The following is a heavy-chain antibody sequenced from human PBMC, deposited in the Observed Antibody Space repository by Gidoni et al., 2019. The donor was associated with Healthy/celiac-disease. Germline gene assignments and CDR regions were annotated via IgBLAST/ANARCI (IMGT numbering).Heavy chain of an antibody. CDR3: ARDYYDSSGYYYFDY. Sequence: EVQLVESGGGLVKPGGSPRLSCAASGFTFSSYSMHWVRQAPGKGLEWVSSISSSSSYIYYADSVKGRFTISRDNAKNSLYLQMNSLRAEDTAVYYCARDYYDSSGYYYFDYWGQGTLVTVSS. CDR2: ISSSSSYI. D-gene: IGHD3-22*01. CDR1: GFTFSSYS. J-gene: IGHJ4*02. V-gene: IGHV3-21*01.